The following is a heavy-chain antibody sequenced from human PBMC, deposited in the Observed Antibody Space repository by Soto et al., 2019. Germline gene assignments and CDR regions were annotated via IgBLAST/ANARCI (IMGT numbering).Heavy chain of an antibody. CDR2: ISAFNNST. CDR3: AREIFDTTTYYRY. CDR1: GYTFSSYG. D-gene: IGHD3-3*01. Sequence: QVQLVQSRTEVKKSGASVKISCKASGYTFSSYGISWVRQAPGQGLEWMGWISAFNNSTDYAQKLQGRITMTTDTSTSTAYMELRSLRSADTAVYYCAREIFDTTTYYRYWGQGTLVTVSS. J-gene: IGHJ4*02. V-gene: IGHV1-18*01.